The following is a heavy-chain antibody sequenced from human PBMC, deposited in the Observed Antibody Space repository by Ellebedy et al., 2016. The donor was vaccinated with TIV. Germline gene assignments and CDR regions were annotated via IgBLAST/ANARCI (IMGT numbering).Heavy chain of an antibody. CDR2: LDARVGST. V-gene: IGHV1-46*01. Sequence: ASVKVSCKTSGYTFTKYYFHWIRQAPGRGLEWMGVLDARVGSTTYAQSLQGRVTMTRDTSTRTVYMELRSLRSEDTAVYYCASVPSAGADFWGQGTLVTVSS. J-gene: IGHJ4*02. D-gene: IGHD4-17*01. CDR1: GYTFTKYY. CDR3: ASVPSAGADF.